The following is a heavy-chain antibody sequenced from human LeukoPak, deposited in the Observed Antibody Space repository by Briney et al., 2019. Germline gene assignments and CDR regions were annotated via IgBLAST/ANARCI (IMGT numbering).Heavy chain of an antibody. CDR1: GLTVSSNF. Sequence: GGSLRLSCAASGLTVSSNFMTWVRQAPGKGLEWVSVIYSGGSTYYSDSVKSRFSISRDNSKNTLYLQMNSLRAEDTAVYYCAKSGGAALDYWGQGTLVTVSS. J-gene: IGHJ4*02. CDR3: AKSGGAALDY. CDR2: IYSGGST. D-gene: IGHD6-6*01. V-gene: IGHV3-66*01.